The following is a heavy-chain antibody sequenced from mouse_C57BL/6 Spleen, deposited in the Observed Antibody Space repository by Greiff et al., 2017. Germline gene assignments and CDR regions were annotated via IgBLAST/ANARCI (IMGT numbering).Heavy chain of an antibody. D-gene: IGHD1-1*02. V-gene: IGHV1-53*01. CDR3: AREGDGSYYAMDY. Sequence: QVHVKQPGTELVKPGASVKLSCKASGYTFTSYWMHWVKQRPGQGLEWIGNINPSNGGTNYNEKFKSKATLTVDKSSSIAYMQLSSLTSEDSAVYYCAREGDGSYYAMDYWGQGTSVTVSS. CDR2: INPSNGGT. CDR1: GYTFTSYW. J-gene: IGHJ4*01.